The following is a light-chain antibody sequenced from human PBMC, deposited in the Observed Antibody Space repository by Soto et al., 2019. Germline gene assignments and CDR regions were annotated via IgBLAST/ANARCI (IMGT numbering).Light chain of an antibody. J-gene: IGKJ5*01. CDR2: DIS. CDR1: QGIRSD. V-gene: IGKV1-17*01. CDR3: LRHNSHLE. Sequence: DIQMTQSPSSLSASVGDRVTITCRASQGIRSDLGWYQPKPGKAPRRLICDISTLQSGVPSRFSGCGSGTEFTLTISSLQPQDFGTYSCLRHNSHLEIGQGTRLEIK.